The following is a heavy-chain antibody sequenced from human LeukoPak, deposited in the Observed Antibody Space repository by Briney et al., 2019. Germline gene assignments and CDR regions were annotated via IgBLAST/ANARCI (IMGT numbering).Heavy chain of an antibody. Sequence: GESLKISCKGSGYFFTTYWIGWVRQMPGKGLEWMGIIYPAYSDTRYSPSFQGQVTMSVDKSITTAYLQWSSLKASDTAIYYCARRADCSSASCPMDIWGQGTMVTVSS. D-gene: IGHD2-2*01. CDR1: GYFFTTYW. V-gene: IGHV5-51*01. CDR2: IYPAYSDT. J-gene: IGHJ3*02. CDR3: ARRADCSSASCPMDI.